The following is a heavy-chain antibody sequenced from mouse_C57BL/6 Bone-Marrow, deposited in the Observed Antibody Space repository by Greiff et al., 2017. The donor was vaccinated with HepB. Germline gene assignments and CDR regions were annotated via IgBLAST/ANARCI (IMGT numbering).Heavy chain of an antibody. Sequence: DVMLVESGGGLVQPGGSLSLSCAASGFTFTDYYMSWVRQPPGKALEWLGFIRNKANGYTTEYSASVKGRFTISRDNSQSILYLQMNALRAEDSATYYCARLMVTTFDYWGQGTTLTVSS. CDR2: IRNKANGYTT. CDR1: GFTFTDYY. D-gene: IGHD2-2*01. J-gene: IGHJ2*01. CDR3: ARLMVTTFDY. V-gene: IGHV7-3*01.